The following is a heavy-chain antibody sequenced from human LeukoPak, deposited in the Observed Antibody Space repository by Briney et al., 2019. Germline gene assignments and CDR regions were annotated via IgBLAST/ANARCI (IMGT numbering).Heavy chain of an antibody. CDR1: GASISSDDYY. CDR3: ARQPLQQLATCWFDP. V-gene: IGHV4-39*01. Sequence: SETLSLTCTVSGASISSDDYYWGWIRQPPGKGLEWIGEINHSGSTNYNPSLKSRVTISVDTSKNQFSLKLSSVTAADTAVYYCARQPLQQLATCWFDPWGQGTLVTVSS. D-gene: IGHD6-13*01. J-gene: IGHJ5*02. CDR2: INHSGST.